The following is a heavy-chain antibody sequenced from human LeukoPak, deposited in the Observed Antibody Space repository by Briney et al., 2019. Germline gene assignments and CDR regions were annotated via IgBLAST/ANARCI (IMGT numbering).Heavy chain of an antibody. Sequence: PSETLSLTCTVSGGSISSYYWSWIRQPPGKGLEWIGYIYHSGSTNYNPSLKSRVTISVDTSKNQFSLKLSSVTAADTAVYYCARDSWAAAGTLYYYYYGMDVWGQGTTVTVSS. D-gene: IGHD6-13*01. CDR1: GGSISSYY. CDR2: IYHSGST. V-gene: IGHV4-59*01. CDR3: ARDSWAAAGTLYYYYYGMDV. J-gene: IGHJ6*02.